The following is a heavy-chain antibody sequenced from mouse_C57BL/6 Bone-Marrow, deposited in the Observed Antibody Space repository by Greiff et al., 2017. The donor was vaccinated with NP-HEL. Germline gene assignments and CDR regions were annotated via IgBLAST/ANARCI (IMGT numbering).Heavy chain of an antibody. CDR3: AFYDGSSYWYFDV. D-gene: IGHD1-1*01. Sequence: EVQLQQSGPELVKPGASVKISCTASGFTFTDYYMNWVKQSPGKSLEWIGDINPNNGGTSYNQKFMGKATLTVEKVSSTAYMELRGLTCEDSAVYYFAFYDGSSYWYFDVWGTGTTVTVSS. J-gene: IGHJ1*03. CDR1: GFTFTDYY. V-gene: IGHV1-26*01. CDR2: INPNNGGT.